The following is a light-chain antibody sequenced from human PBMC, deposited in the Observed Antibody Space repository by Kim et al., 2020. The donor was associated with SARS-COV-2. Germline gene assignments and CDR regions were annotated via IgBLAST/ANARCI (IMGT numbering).Light chain of an antibody. J-gene: IGKJ2*02. CDR2: AAS. CDR1: QSSSSY. CDR3: QQSYSTPRT. Sequence: ASVGDRVTITCRASQSSSSYLNWYQQKPGKAPKLLIYAASSLQSGVPSRFSGSGSGTDFTLTISSLQPEDFATYYCQQSYSTPRTFGQGTKLEI. V-gene: IGKV1-39*01.